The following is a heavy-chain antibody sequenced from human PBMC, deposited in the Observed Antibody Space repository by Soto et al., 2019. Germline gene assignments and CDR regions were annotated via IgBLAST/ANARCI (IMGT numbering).Heavy chain of an antibody. CDR1: GDTFRKSV. D-gene: IGHD2-2*01. Sequence: QVQLVQSGAEVKQPGSSVTLSCKASGDTFRKSVLSWVRQAPGQGPEWMARIIVPSGTKIYAPKFQGRVTISADKSSRTVYMELSSLKSDDPAVYYWARDKGASTAFDFWGQGTQVIVSS. CDR3: ARDKGASTAFDF. J-gene: IGHJ4*02. CDR2: IIVPSGTK. V-gene: IGHV1-69*08.